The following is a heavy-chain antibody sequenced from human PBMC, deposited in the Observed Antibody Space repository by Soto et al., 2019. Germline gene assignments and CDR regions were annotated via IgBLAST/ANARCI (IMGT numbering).Heavy chain of an antibody. Sequence: SETISLTCAISGDSVSSNSAAWNWIRQSPSRGLEWLGRTYYRSKWYNDYAVSVKSRITINPDTSKNQFSLQLNSVTPEDTAVYYCARNTPLWFGELLSYFDYWGQGTLVTVSS. CDR1: GDSVSSNSAA. D-gene: IGHD3-10*01. J-gene: IGHJ4*02. CDR3: ARNTPLWFGELLSYFDY. V-gene: IGHV6-1*01. CDR2: TYYRSKWYN.